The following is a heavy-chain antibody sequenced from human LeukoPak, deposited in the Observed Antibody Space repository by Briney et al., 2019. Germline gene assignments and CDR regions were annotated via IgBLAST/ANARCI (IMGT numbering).Heavy chain of an antibody. Sequence: ASVKVSCKASGYIFTSYDINWVRQATGQGLEWMGWMNPNSGNTGYAQKFQGRVTMTRNTSISTAYMELSSLRSEDTAVYYCARSPSRERKWIQLWSPNFDYWGQGTLVTVS. D-gene: IGHD5-18*01. CDR2: MNPNSGNT. CDR3: ARSPSRERKWIQLWSPNFDY. V-gene: IGHV1-8*01. CDR1: GYIFTSYD. J-gene: IGHJ4*02.